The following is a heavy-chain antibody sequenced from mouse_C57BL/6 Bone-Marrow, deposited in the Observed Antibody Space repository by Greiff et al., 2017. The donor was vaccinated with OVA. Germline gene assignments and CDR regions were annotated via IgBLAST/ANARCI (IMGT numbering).Heavy chain of an antibody. CDR1: GFTFSSYG. CDR3: ARHYYGSSYD. V-gene: IGHV5-6*01. J-gene: IGHJ2*01. Sequence: EVKLMESGGDLVKPGGSLKLSCAASGFTFSSYGMSWVRQTPDKRLEWVATISSGGSYTYYPDSVKGRFTISRDTAKNTLYLQMSSLKSEDTAMYYCARHYYGSSYDWGQGTTLTVSS. CDR2: ISSGGSYT. D-gene: IGHD1-1*01.